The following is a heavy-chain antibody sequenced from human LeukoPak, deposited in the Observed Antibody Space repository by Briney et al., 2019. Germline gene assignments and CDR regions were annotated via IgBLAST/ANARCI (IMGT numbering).Heavy chain of an antibody. V-gene: IGHV3-30-3*01. CDR1: GFTFSSYA. CDR2: ISYDGSNK. D-gene: IGHD3-22*01. J-gene: IGHJ4*02. CDR3: ASSRTSDYYDSSGPCGY. Sequence: GGSLRLSCAASGFTFSSYAMHWVRQAPGKGLEWVAVISYDGSNKYYADSVKGRFTISRDNSKNTLYLQMNSLRAEGTAVYYCASSRTSDYYDSSGPCGYWGQGTLVTVSS.